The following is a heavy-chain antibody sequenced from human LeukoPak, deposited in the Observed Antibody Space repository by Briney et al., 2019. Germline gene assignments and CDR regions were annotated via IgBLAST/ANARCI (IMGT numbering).Heavy chain of an antibody. V-gene: IGHV1-69*01. CDR2: IIPIFGTA. Sequence: SVKVSCKASGGTFSSYAISWVRQAPGQGLEWMGGIIPIFGTANYAQKFQGRVTITADESTSTAYMELSSLRSEDAAVYYCARALEYCSGGSCLYNWGQGTLVTVSS. D-gene: IGHD2-15*01. CDR1: GGTFSSYA. CDR3: ARALEYCSGGSCLYN. J-gene: IGHJ4*02.